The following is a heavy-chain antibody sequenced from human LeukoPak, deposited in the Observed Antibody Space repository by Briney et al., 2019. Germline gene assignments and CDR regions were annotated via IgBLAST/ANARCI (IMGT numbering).Heavy chain of an antibody. J-gene: IGHJ6*03. CDR1: GFTFSIYE. CDR2: IRSSDNTI. D-gene: IGHD5-12*01. Sequence: GGSLRLSCAASGFTFSIYEMNWVRQAPGKGLEWVSYIRSSDNTIYYADSVKGRFTISRDNAKNSLYLQMNSLRAEDTAVYYCARGGNSYYYYYMDVWGKGTTVTISS. CDR3: ARGGNSYYYYYMDV. V-gene: IGHV3-48*03.